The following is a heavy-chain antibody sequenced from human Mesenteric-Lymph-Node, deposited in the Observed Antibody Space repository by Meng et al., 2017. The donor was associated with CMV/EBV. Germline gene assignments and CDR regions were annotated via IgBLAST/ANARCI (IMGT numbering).Heavy chain of an antibody. CDR1: GGSISSANYY. CDR2: IYYSGSA. CDR3: ARVETAWNYFDY. J-gene: IGHJ4*02. Sequence: LSLTCTVSGGSISSANYYWSWIRQPPGKGLEWIGYIYYSGSAYYNPSLESRVTISVDTSKNQFSLKVPSVTAADTAVYYCARVETAWNYFDYWGQGTLVTVSS. V-gene: IGHV4-30-4*08. D-gene: IGHD1-1*01.